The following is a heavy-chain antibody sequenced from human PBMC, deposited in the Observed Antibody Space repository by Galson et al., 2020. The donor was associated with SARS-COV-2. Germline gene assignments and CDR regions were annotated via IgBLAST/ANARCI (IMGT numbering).Heavy chain of an antibody. J-gene: IGHJ6*02. CDR1: GFTFSAYG. D-gene: IGHD3-10*01. CDR2: ISSDGSHE. V-gene: IGHV3-30*18. CDR3: AKDLYTYYHASGSYLTYGMDV. Sequence: GGSLRLSCAASGFTFSAYGMHWVRQAPGKGLEWVAVISSDVAVISSDGSHEYYADSVKGRFTVSRDNSKNTLYLQMNSLRGDDTAVYYCAKDLYTYYHASGSYLTYGMDVWGQGTTVTVSS.